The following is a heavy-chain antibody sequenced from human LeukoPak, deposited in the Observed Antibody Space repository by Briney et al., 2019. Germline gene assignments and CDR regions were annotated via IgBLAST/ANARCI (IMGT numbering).Heavy chain of an antibody. CDR2: ISGSGAGT. V-gene: IGHV3-23*01. CDR1: GFTFSSYA. Sequence: GGSLRLSCAASGFTFSSYAMSWVRQAPGKGLEWVSAISGSGAGTYYADSVKGRFTISRDNAKNSLYLQMNSLRAEDTAVYYCASDSGSLRGEFDYWGQGTLVTVSS. D-gene: IGHD1-26*01. CDR3: ASDSGSLRGEFDY. J-gene: IGHJ4*02.